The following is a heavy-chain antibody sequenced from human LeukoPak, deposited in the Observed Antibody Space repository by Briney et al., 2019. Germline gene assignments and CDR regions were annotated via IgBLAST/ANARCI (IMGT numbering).Heavy chain of an antibody. D-gene: IGHD3-10*01. CDR3: ARVGPSYYYGSGSLDY. V-gene: IGHV5-51*01. J-gene: IGHJ4*02. CDR1: GYSFTNYW. Sequence: GESLKISCKGSGYSFTNYWIGWVRQMPGKGLEWMGIIYPGDSDTRYSPSFQGQVTISADKSISTAYLQWSSLKASDTAMYYCARVGPSYYYGSGSLDYWGQGTLVTVSS. CDR2: IYPGDSDT.